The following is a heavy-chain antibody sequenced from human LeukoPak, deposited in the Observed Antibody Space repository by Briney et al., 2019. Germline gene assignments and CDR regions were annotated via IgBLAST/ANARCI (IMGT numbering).Heavy chain of an antibody. CDR2: FYSGGMT. J-gene: IGHJ6*03. CDR1: GLNVTYNY. CDR3: YARPVLPAAFLPSGNYMDV. D-gene: IGHD2-2*01. Sequence: GGSLRLSCAASGLNVTYNYMSWVRQAPGKGLEWLSVFYSGGMTYYADSVKGRFIISRDNSKNTLYLQMNRLRAEDTAVYYCYARPVLPAAFLPSGNYMDVWGKGTTVTVSS. V-gene: IGHV3-53*01.